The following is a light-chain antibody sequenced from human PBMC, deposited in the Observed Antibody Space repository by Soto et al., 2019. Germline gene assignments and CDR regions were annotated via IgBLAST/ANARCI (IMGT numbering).Light chain of an antibody. CDR3: QQSFSTPGT. V-gene: IGKV1-39*01. Sequence: DIQMTQSPSSLSASVGDRVTITCRASQSISSYLNWYQQKPGKAPKLLIYAASSLQSGVPSRFSGSGSWTDFTLTISSLQPEDFATYYCQQSFSTPGTFGGGTKVDIK. J-gene: IGKJ4*01. CDR2: AAS. CDR1: QSISSY.